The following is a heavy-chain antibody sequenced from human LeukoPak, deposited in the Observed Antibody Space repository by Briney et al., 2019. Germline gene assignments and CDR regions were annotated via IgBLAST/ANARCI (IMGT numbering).Heavy chain of an antibody. Sequence: GGSLRLSRAASGFTFSTYGMHWVRQVPAKGLEWVALIWYDGSDKYYADSVKGRFIISRDNSKDTLYLQMNSLRAEDTAVYYCARGYCSGGSCYPGYFDYWGQGTLVTVSS. D-gene: IGHD2-15*01. CDR1: GFTFSTYG. CDR2: IWYDGSDK. J-gene: IGHJ4*02. CDR3: ARGYCSGGSCYPGYFDY. V-gene: IGHV3-33*01.